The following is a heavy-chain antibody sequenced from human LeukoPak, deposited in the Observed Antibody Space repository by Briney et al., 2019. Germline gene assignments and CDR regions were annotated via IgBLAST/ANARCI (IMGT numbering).Heavy chain of an antibody. CDR3: AKAGAGSSWLDYYYMDV. CDR1: GFTFSSYG. CDR2: IRYDGSNN. V-gene: IGHV3-30*02. Sequence: PGGSLRLSCAASGFTFSSYGMHWVRQAPGKGLEWVAFIRYDGSNNYYADSVKGRFTISRDNSKNTLYLQMNSLRAEDTAVYYCAKAGAGSSWLDYYYMDVWGKGTTVTVSS. J-gene: IGHJ6*03. D-gene: IGHD6-13*01.